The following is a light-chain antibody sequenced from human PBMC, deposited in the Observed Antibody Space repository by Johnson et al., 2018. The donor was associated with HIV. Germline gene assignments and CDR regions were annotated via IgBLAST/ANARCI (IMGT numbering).Light chain of an antibody. Sequence: QSVLTQPPSLSAAPGQKVTISCSGSSSDIGNNYVSWYQHLPGTAPKLLIYDNDKRPSGIPDRFSGSKSGTSATLGIAGLQTGDEADYYCEKWDSSLRGVFGTGTKVTVL. CDR1: SSDIGNNY. J-gene: IGLJ1*01. CDR3: EKWDSSLRGV. CDR2: DND. V-gene: IGLV1-51*01.